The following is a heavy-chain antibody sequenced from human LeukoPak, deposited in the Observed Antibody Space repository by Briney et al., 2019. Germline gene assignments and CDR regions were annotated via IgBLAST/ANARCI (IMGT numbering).Heavy chain of an antibody. CDR2: ISAYNGNT. V-gene: IGHV1-18*04. CDR1: GYTFTGSY. J-gene: IGHJ4*02. CDR3: ARSFLGVRGVATFPFDY. Sequence: ASVKVSCKASGYTFTGSYIHWVRQAPGQGLEWMGWISAYNGNTNYAQKLQGRVTMTTDTSTSTAYMELRSLRSDDTAVYYCARSFLGVRGVATFPFDYWGQGTLVTVSS. D-gene: IGHD3-10*01.